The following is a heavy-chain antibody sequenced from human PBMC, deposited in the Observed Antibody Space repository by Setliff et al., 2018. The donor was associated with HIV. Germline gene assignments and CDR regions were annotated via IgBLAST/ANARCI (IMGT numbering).Heavy chain of an antibody. Sequence: GGSLRLSCAASGFTFSSYWINWVRQAPGKGLEWVANIKQDGSEKYYADSVKGRFTISRDNARNSLYLQMNSLRAEDTAVYYCATDPYYYDSSGHFDSWGQGTLVTVSS. CDR2: IKQDGSEK. V-gene: IGHV3-7*01. D-gene: IGHD3-22*01. CDR3: ATDPYYYDSSGHFDS. J-gene: IGHJ4*02. CDR1: GFTFSSYW.